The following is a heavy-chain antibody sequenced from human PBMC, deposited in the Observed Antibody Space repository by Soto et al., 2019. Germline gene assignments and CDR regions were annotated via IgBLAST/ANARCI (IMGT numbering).Heavy chain of an antibody. V-gene: IGHV3-66*01. CDR1: GFTVSSNY. D-gene: IGHD6-13*01. J-gene: IGHJ4*02. CDR3: ARDTSSSSWYAGYFDY. Sequence: EVQLVESGGGLVQPGGSLRLSCAASGFTVSSNYMSWVRQAPGKGLEWVSVIYSGGSTYYADSVKGRFTISRDNSKNTLYLQMNSLRAEDTDVYYCARDTSSSSWYAGYFDYWGQGTLVTVSS. CDR2: IYSGGST.